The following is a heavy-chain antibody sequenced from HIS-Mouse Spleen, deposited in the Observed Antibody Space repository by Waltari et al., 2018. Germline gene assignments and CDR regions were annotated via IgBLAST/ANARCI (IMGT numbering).Heavy chain of an antibody. CDR3: ARGVQRIMITFGGAIVYFDL. D-gene: IGHD3-16*01. CDR1: GGSISSGGYY. J-gene: IGHJ2*01. CDR2: IYSSGST. V-gene: IGHV4-31*03. Sequence: QVQLQESGPGLVKPSQTLSLTCTVPGGSISSGGYYWSWIRHHPGKGLEWIGYIYSSGSTYYNPSLKSRVTISVDTSKNQFSLKLSSVTAADTAVYYCARGVQRIMITFGGAIVYFDLWGRGTLVTVSS.